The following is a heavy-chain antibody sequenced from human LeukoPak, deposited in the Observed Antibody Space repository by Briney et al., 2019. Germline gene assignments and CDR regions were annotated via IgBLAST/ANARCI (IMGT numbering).Heavy chain of an antibody. J-gene: IGHJ3*02. V-gene: IGHV4-59*01. CDR1: GGSINSYY. D-gene: IGHD1-1*01. Sequence: PSETLSLTCTVSGGSINSYYWSWIWQPPGKGLEWIGYIYYSGSTNYNPSLKSRVTISVDTSKNQFSLKLSSVTAADTAVYYCARAPLEIRAFDIWGQGTMVTVSS. CDR2: IYYSGST. CDR3: ARAPLEIRAFDI.